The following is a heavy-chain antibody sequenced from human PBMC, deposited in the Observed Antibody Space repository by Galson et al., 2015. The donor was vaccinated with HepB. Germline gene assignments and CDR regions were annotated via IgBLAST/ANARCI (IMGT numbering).Heavy chain of an antibody. D-gene: IGHD3-10*01. J-gene: IGHJ6*02. Sequence: SLRLSCAASGFTFSSYSMNWVRQTPGKGLEWVSHISSSSSIINYADSVKGRFTISRDNAENSLYLQMNSLRAEDTAIYYCVRDRSGSGSYMSYYYDMDVWGQGTTVIVSS. CDR2: ISSSSSII. V-gene: IGHV3-48*04. CDR1: GFTFSSYS. CDR3: VRDRSGSGSYMSYYYDMDV.